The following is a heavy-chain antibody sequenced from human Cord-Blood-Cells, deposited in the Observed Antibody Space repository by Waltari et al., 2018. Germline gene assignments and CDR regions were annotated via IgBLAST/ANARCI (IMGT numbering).Heavy chain of an antibody. D-gene: IGHD1-26*01. CDR1: GYTFTSYD. CDR2: MNTNSGNT. V-gene: IGHV1-8*01. J-gene: IGHJ4*02. CDR3: ARGRYSGS. Sequence: QVQLVQSGAEVRKPGASVKVSCKASGYTFTSYDINWGRQATGQGLEWMGWMNTNSGNTGYAQKFQCRVTMARNTSLSTADGELSSLRSEDTAVYYCARGRYSGSWGQGTLVTVSS.